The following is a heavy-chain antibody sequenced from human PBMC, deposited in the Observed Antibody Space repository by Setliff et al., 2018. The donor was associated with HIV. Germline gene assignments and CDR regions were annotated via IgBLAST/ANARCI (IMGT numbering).Heavy chain of an antibody. Sequence: PGESLKISCSANGITFRSYAMTWVRQAPGKGLNWVSSITASGGKTYYADSMKGRFTISRDNAKNSLYLQMNSRRVGDTAVYYCAREIRTVYTGGHYFYGIDVWGQGTAVTVSS. V-gene: IGHV3-23*01. D-gene: IGHD3-16*01. CDR3: AREIRTVYTGGHYFYGIDV. CDR2: ITASGGKT. J-gene: IGHJ6*02. CDR1: GITFRSYA.